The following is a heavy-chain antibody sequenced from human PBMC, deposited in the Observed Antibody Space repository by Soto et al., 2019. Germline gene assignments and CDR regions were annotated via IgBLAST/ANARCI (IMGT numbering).Heavy chain of an antibody. D-gene: IGHD1-7*01. CDR2: ISSRSSYI. Sequence: EVQLVESGGGLVKPGGSLRLSCAASGFTFSSYSMNWVRQAPGKGLEWVSSISSRSSYIYYADSVKGRFTISRDNAKNSLYLQMNSLRAEDTAVYYCAREGYNWNYKGDYWGQVTLVTVSS. CDR1: GFTFSSYS. V-gene: IGHV3-21*01. J-gene: IGHJ4*02. CDR3: AREGYNWNYKGDY.